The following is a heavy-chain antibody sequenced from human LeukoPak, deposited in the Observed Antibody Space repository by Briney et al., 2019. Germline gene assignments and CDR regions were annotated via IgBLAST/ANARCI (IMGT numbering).Heavy chain of an antibody. CDR3: ARDLYLTGEFEGY. D-gene: IGHD7-27*01. V-gene: IGHV3-48*01. J-gene: IGHJ4*02. Sequence: GRSLRLSCAASGFTFSSYTMNWVRQAPGKGLEWVSYISTSSSTKYYADSVKGRFTISRDNAKNSLYLQMNSLRAEDTAVYYCARDLYLTGEFEGYWGQGTLVTVSS. CDR1: GFTFSSYT. CDR2: ISTSSSTK.